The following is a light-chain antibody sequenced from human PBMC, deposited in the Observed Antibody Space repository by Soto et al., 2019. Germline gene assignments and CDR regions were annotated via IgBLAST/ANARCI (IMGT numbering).Light chain of an antibody. CDR3: QQSYSTPRT. CDR2: AAS. Sequence: DIQMTQSPSSLSASVGDRVTITCRASQSISSYLNWYQQKPGKAPKLLIYAASSLQSGVPSRFSVSGSGTDFTLTISSLQPEDFATYYCQQSYSTPRTFGQGTKGEIK. CDR1: QSISSY. V-gene: IGKV1-39*01. J-gene: IGKJ1*01.